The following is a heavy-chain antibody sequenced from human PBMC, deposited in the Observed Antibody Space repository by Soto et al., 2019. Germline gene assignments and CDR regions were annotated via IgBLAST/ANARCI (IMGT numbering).Heavy chain of an antibody. CDR3: ARVGFEYSSSAGYYYGMDV. Sequence: QVQLVQSGAEVKKPGSSVKVSCKASGGTFSSYAISWVRQAPGQGLEWMGGIIPIFGTANYAQKFQGRVTITADKSTSTAYMELSSLRSEDTAVYYCARVGFEYSSSAGYYYGMDVWGQGTTVTVSS. J-gene: IGHJ6*02. CDR2: IIPIFGTA. CDR1: GGTFSSYA. V-gene: IGHV1-69*06. D-gene: IGHD6-6*01.